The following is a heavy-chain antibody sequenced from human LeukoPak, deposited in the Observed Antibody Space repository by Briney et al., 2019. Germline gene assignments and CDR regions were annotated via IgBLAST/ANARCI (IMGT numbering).Heavy chain of an antibody. CDR2: IYYSGST. D-gene: IGHD4-17*01. V-gene: IGHV4-30-4*01. Sequence: TSETLSLTCTVSGGSISSGDYYWSWIRQPPGKGLEWIGYIYYSGSTFYNPSLKSRVTISVDTSKNQFSLKLSYVTAADTAVYYCATTVQKRLDYWGQGTLVTVSS. CDR3: ATTVQKRLDY. CDR1: GGSISSGDYY. J-gene: IGHJ4*02.